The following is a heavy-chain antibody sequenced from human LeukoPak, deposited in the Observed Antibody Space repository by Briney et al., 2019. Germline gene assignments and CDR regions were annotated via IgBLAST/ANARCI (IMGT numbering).Heavy chain of an antibody. CDR3: ARAPPLYCGGDCYLDY. D-gene: IGHD2-21*02. Sequence: PSETLSLTCTVSGGSISTSGYYWGWIRQPPGKGLEWMGSVYYNGNTYYHPSLKSRLTISLDTSNNQFSLKLSSVTAADTAVYYCARAPPLYCGGDCYLDYWGQGTLVTVSS. V-gene: IGHV4-39*02. J-gene: IGHJ4*02. CDR1: GGSISTSGYY. CDR2: VYYNGNT.